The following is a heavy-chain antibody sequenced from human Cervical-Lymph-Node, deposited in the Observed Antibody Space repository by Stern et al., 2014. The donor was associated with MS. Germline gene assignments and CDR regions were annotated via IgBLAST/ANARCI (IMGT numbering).Heavy chain of an antibody. Sequence: EVQLVESGGGFVQPGGSLRLSCAPSGFTLNDYAMSWVRQAPGKGLEWVSSVTSGGRTNYADSVKGRFTIPRDNSKTTLYLQMNSLIVEDRAVYYCTRQTTVTRGMDVWGQGTTVTVSS. J-gene: IGHJ6*02. CDR3: TRQTTVTRGMDV. CDR1: GFTLNDYA. CDR2: VTSGGRT. V-gene: IGHV3-23*04. D-gene: IGHD4-17*01.